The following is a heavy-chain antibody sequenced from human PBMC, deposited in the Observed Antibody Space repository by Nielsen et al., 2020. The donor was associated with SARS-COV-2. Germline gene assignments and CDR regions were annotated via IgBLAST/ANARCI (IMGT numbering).Heavy chain of an antibody. V-gene: IGHV3-66*03. CDR3: ARDEYCSSTSCYFEGEYYYYGMDV. CDR1: GFTVSSNY. J-gene: IGHJ6*02. Sequence: GGSLRLSCAASGFTVSSNYMSWVRQAPGKGLEWVSVIYSCGSTYYADSVKGRFTISRDNSKNTLYLQMNSLRAEDTAVYYCARDEYCSSTSCYFEGEYYYYGMDVWGQGTTVTVSS. CDR2: IYSCGST. D-gene: IGHD2-2*01.